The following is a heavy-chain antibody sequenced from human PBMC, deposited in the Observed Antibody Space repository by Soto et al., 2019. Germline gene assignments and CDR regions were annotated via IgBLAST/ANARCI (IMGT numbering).Heavy chain of an antibody. V-gene: IGHV3-73*02. J-gene: IGHJ4*02. CDR3: TRPGTRGSGSPVPEY. Sequence: EVQLVESGGGLVQPGGSLKLSCAASGFTFSGSAMHWVRQASGKGLEWVGRIRSKANSYATSYAASVKGRFTISRDDSKNTAYLQMNSLKTEDTAVYYCTRPGTRGSGSPVPEYWGQGTLVTVSS. CDR1: GFTFSGSA. CDR2: IRSKANSYAT. D-gene: IGHD3-10*01.